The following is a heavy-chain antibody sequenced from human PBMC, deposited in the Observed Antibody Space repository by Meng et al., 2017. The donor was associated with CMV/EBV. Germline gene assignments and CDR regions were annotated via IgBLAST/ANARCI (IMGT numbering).Heavy chain of an antibody. J-gene: IGHJ4*02. CDR2: IKQDGSEK. CDR3: ARDGVDIVATFY. V-gene: IGHV3-7*01. CDR1: GFTFSSYW. Sequence: GESLKISCAASGFTFSSYWMSWVRQAPGKGLERVANIKQDGSEKYYVDSVKGRFTISRDNAKNSLYLQMNSLRAEDTAVYYCARDGVDIVATFYWGQGTLVTVSS. D-gene: IGHD5-12*01.